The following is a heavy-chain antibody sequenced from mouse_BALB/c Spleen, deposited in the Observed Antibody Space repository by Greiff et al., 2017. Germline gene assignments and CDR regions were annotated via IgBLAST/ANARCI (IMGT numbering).Heavy chain of an antibody. CDR3: ARDQDENAMDD. CDR2: INPSNGST. Sequence: QVQLQQSGAELVKPGASVKLSCTASGFTFNSYWMHWVKQRPGQGLEWIGEINPSNGSTNYNEKFKSKATLTVDKSTSTAYMQLSSLTSEDSAFYCGARDQDENAMDDWGQGTSVTVSS. D-gene: IGHD3-2*02. J-gene: IGHJ4*01. CDR1: GFTFNSYW. V-gene: IGHV1S81*02.